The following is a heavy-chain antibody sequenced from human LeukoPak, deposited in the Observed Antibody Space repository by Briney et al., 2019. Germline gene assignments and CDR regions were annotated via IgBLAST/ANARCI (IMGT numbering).Heavy chain of an antibody. D-gene: IGHD4-11*01. CDR3: ARSPRDYSNHYYYYMNV. CDR1: GYSFTSYW. V-gene: IGHV5-51*01. CDR2: IYPGDSDT. J-gene: IGHJ6*03. Sequence: PGESLKISCKGSGYSFTSYWIGWVRQMPGKGLEWMGIIYPGDSDTRYSPSFQGQVTISADKSISTAYLQWSSLKASDTAMYYCARSPRDYSNHYYYYMNVGGKGTTVTVSS.